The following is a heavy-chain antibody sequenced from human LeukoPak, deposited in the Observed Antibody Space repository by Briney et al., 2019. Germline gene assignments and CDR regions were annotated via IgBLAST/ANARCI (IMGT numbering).Heavy chain of an antibody. Sequence: GESLKISCKGSGYNFTSYWIGWVRQMPGKGLEWMGIIYPGDSDTRYSPSFQGQVTISADKSISTAYLQWSSLKASDTAMYYCARVGTGRGGSTPIGDYWGQGTLVTVSS. V-gene: IGHV5-51*01. J-gene: IGHJ4*02. CDR1: GYNFTSYW. CDR2: IYPGDSDT. D-gene: IGHD3-10*01. CDR3: ARVGTGRGGSTPIGDY.